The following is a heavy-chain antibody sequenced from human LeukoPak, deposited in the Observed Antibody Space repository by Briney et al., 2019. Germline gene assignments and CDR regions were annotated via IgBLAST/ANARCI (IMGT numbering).Heavy chain of an antibody. CDR1: GSTFTTYW. Sequence: TRGASLKISCKGSGSTFTTYWIGWVRQLPGKGLEWMGIIYPGDSDTRYSPSFQGQVTISADKSISTAYLQWSSLKASDTAMYYCARLVAAGDAFDIWGQGTMVTVSS. V-gene: IGHV5-51*01. CDR3: ARLVAAGDAFDI. D-gene: IGHD6-13*01. CDR2: IYPGDSDT. J-gene: IGHJ3*02.